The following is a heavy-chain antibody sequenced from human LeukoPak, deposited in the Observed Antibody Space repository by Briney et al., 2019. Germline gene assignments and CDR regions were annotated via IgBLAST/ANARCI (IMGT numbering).Heavy chain of an antibody. V-gene: IGHV4-34*01. CDR3: ARLVPIAAAYYYMDV. D-gene: IGHD6-13*01. J-gene: IGHJ6*03. Sequence: KPSETLSLTCAVYGGSFSGYYWSWIRQPPGKGLEWIGEINHSGSTNYNPSLKSRVTISVDTSKYQFSLKLSSVTAADTAVYYCARLVPIAAAYYYMDVWGQGTMVTVSS. CDR1: GGSFSGYY. CDR2: INHSGST.